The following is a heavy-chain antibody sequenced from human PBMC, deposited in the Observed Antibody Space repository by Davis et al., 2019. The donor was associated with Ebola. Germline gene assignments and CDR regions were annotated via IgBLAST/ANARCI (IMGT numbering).Heavy chain of an antibody. CDR2: INHSGST. Sequence: MPSETLSLTCAVYGGSFSGYYWSWIRPPPGKGLEWIGEINHSGSTNYNPSLKSRVTISVDTSKNQFSLKLSSVTAADAAVYYCANALRGGYDFWSGYPGNFDYWGQGTLVTVSS. CDR3: ANALRGGYDFWSGYPGNFDY. V-gene: IGHV4-34*01. CDR1: GGSFSGYY. J-gene: IGHJ4*02. D-gene: IGHD3-3*01.